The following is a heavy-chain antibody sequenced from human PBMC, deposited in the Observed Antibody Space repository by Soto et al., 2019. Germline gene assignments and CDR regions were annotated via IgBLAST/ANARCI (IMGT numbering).Heavy chain of an antibody. J-gene: IGHJ5*02. Sequence: SGPTLVNPTQTLTLTCTFSGFSLSTSGVGVGWIRQPPGKALEWVALIYWDDDKRYSPSLKSRLTITKDTSKNLVVLTMTNVDPVDTATYYCAHRRGISGSFHNFFDPWGQGTLVTVSS. CDR3: AHRRGISGSFHNFFDP. V-gene: IGHV2-5*02. CDR1: GFSLSTSGVG. CDR2: IYWDDDK. D-gene: IGHD1-26*01.